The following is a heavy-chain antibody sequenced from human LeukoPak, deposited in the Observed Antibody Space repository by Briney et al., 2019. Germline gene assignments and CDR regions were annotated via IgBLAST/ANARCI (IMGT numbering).Heavy chain of an antibody. CDR2: INHSGST. V-gene: IGHV4-34*01. CDR3: ASLIVNSGWTQGGWFDP. Sequence: SETLSLTCAVYGGSFSGYYWSWIRQPPGKGLEWIGEINHSGSTNYNPSLKSRVTISVDTSKNQFSVKLSSVTAADTAVYYCASLIVNSGWTQGGWFDPWGQGTLVTVSS. CDR1: GGSFSGYY. J-gene: IGHJ5*02. D-gene: IGHD6-19*01.